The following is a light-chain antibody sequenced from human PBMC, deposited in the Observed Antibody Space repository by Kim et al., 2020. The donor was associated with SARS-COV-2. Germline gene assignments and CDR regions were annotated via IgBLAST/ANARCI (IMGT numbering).Light chain of an antibody. J-gene: IGLJ1*01. CDR2: GNS. CDR3: QSYDSSLSGYV. V-gene: IGLV1-40*01. CDR1: SSNIGAGYD. Sequence: QSVLTQPPSVSGAPGQRVTIPCTGISSNIGAGYDVHWYLQLPGTAPKLLIYGNSIRPSGVPDRFSGSKSGTSASLAITGLQTEDEADYYCQSYDSSLSGYVFGTGTKVIVL.